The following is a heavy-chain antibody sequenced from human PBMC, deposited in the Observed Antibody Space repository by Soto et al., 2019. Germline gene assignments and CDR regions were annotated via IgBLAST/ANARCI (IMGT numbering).Heavy chain of an antibody. D-gene: IGHD2-21*01. J-gene: IGHJ5*02. CDR1: GDSISRGGYY. V-gene: IGHV4-31*03. Sequence: QVQLQESGPGLVKPSQTLSLTCTVSGDSISRGGYYWNWLRQHPRKGLEWIGYIYHSGSTIYNPSLKTRVTISVDPSKSRLSLELSNVTAADTAVYYCARDGAGAYGLGWFDPWGQGILVTVSS. CDR2: IYHSGST. CDR3: ARDGAGAYGLGWFDP.